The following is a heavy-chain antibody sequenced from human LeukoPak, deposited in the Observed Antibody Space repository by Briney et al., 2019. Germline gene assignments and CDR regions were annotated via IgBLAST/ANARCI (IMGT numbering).Heavy chain of an antibody. CDR1: GFSFSNYA. CDR3: ARERFGIQKGFDY. D-gene: IGHD3-16*01. Sequence: PGGSLRLSCVASGFSFSNYAMHWVRQAPGRGLEWVAVVSKDEDAKFYADSLKGRLTISRDNSKNTLYLQMNSLTVEDTAVYYCARERFGIQKGFDYWGQGTLVTVSS. J-gene: IGHJ4*02. CDR2: VSKDEDAK. V-gene: IGHV3-30*04.